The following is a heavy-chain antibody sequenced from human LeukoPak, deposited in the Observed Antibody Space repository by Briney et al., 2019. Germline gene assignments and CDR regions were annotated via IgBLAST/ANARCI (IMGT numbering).Heavy chain of an antibody. V-gene: IGHV3-23*01. Sequence: PGGTLRLSCAASGFTFSTYGMSWVRQAPGKGLEWVSAISGTGGSTYYADSVKGRFTISRDNSKNTLYLQMNSLRAEDTAVYYCARKSPDLDYWGQGTLVTVSS. CDR2: ISGTGGST. J-gene: IGHJ4*02. CDR3: ARKSPDLDY. CDR1: GFTFSTYG.